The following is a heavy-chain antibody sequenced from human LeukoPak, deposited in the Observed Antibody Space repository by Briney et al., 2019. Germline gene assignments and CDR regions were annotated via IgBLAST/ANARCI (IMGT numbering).Heavy chain of an antibody. J-gene: IGHJ4*02. CDR1: GYTFSGHY. CDR2: INPNNGVI. Sequence: ASVKVSCKASGYTFSGHYIHWLRQAPGQGLEWMGWINPNNGVIHFAQKFQGRVTMTRDTSISTVYMDLSGLRGDDTAVYYCARTQILDCWGQGTLVTVSS. CDR3: ARTQILDC. V-gene: IGHV1-2*02.